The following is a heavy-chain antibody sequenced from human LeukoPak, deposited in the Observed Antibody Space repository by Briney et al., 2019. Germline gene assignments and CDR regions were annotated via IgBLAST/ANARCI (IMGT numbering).Heavy chain of an antibody. J-gene: IGHJ5*02. CDR3: ARSVNNWFDP. CDR1: VDSVSSDSAA. Sequence: SQTLSLTCAISVDSVSSDSAAWDWIRQSPSSGLEWLGRTFYRSKWYNDYAVSVKSRITINPDTSKNQCSLQLNSVTPEDTAVYYCARSVNNWFDPWGQGTLVTVSS. D-gene: IGHD2-8*01. CDR2: TFYRSKWYN. V-gene: IGHV6-1*01.